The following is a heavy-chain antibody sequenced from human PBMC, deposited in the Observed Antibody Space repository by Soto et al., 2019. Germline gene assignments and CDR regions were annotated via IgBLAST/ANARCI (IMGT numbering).Heavy chain of an antibody. J-gene: IGHJ4*02. V-gene: IGHV3-30*18. Sequence: QVQLVESGGGVVQPGRSLRLSCAGSGFTFSDYGMHWVRQAPGKGLEWVALTSYDGNYETYADSVKGRFTISRDNSKNTLFLQMNSLRTEDTAVYYCAKNRPPYDSLWFGELGHWGQGTLVTVSS. CDR3: AKNRPPYDSLWFGELGH. CDR2: TSYDGNYE. D-gene: IGHD3-10*01. CDR1: GFTFSDYG.